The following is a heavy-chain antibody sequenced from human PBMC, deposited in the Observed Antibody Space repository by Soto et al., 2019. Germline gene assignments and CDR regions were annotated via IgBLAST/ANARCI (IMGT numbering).Heavy chain of an antibody. CDR1: GGSISSGGYY. Sequence: QVQLQESGPGLVKPSQTLSLTCTVSGGSISSGGYYWSWIRQHPGKGLEWIGYIYYSGSTYYNPSITSRFTISVDTSKNQFSLKLSSVTAADTAVYYCARDKPSSYWYFDLWGRGTLVTVSS. CDR3: ARDKPSSYWYFDL. J-gene: IGHJ2*01. V-gene: IGHV4-31*03. CDR2: IYYSGST.